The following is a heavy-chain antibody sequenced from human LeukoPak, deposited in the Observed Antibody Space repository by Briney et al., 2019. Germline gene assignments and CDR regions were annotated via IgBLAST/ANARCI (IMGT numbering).Heavy chain of an antibody. CDR2: INPDTGAT. D-gene: IGHD2-2*01. V-gene: IGHV1-2*02. Sequence: ASVKVSCKASGYTFTGYDMHWVRQAPGQGLEWMGWINPDTGATDIAQKFQGRVTMTRDTSISAAYMELSRLRSDDTAVYYCTRDHCSYINCYEDYYYGMDVWGQGTTVTVSS. J-gene: IGHJ6*02. CDR3: TRDHCSYINCYEDYYYGMDV. CDR1: GYTFTGYD.